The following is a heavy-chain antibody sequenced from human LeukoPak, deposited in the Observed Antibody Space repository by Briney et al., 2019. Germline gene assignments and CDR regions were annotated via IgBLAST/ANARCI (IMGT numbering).Heavy chain of an antibody. V-gene: IGHV5-51*01. CDR3: ARMEVVAAAGWFDP. Sequence: GESLRISCKGSGYSFTSYWIDWVRQMPGKGLEWMGIIYPGDSDTRYSPSFQGQVTISADKSISTAYLQWSSLKASDTAMYYCARMEVVAAAGWFDPWGRGTLVTVSS. CDR1: GYSFTSYW. D-gene: IGHD6-13*01. J-gene: IGHJ5*02. CDR2: IYPGDSDT.